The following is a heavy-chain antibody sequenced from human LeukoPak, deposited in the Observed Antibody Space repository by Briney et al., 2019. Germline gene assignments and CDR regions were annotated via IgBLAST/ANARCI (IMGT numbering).Heavy chain of an antibody. Sequence: PSETLSLTCAVYGGPFSGYYWSWIRQPPGKGLEWIGEINHSGSTNYNPSLKSRVTISVDTSKIQFSLKLSSVTAADTAVYYCARSLGPIYYYYYYMDVWGKGTTVTVSS. CDR2: INHSGST. CDR1: GGPFSGYY. J-gene: IGHJ6*03. V-gene: IGHV4-34*01. CDR3: ARSLGPIYYYYYYMDV.